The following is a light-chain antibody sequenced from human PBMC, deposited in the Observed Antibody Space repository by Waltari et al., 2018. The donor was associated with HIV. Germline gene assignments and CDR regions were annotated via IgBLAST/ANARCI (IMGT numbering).Light chain of an antibody. CDR1: RTVPYHSDNNNY. Sequence: DIVMTPSSDSLAVTLVATVSIHFKSSRTVPYHSDNNNYLAWNQQNPGHALSVLISWKSTRAVMVPSSIPALGVPERFSGSGSGTNFTLTISGLQEDDVAIYYCQQYYSLPPTFGGGTRVERK. CDR2: WKS. V-gene: IGKV4-1*01. J-gene: IGKJ4*01. CDR3: QQYYSLPPT.